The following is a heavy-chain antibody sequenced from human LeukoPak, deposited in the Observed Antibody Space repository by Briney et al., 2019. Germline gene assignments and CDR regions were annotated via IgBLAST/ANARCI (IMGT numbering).Heavy chain of an antibody. D-gene: IGHD5-12*01. CDR3: ARDGDIVATRETLFDY. V-gene: IGHV3-15*01. CDR1: GFTFSNAC. CDR2: IKTKTDGGTT. Sequence: KSGGSLRLSCAASGFTFSNACMSWVRQAPGKGLEWVGHIKTKTDGGTTDYAAPVKGRFTISRDDSKNTLYLQMNSLRAEDTAVYYCARDGDIVATRETLFDYWGQGTLVTVSS. J-gene: IGHJ4*02.